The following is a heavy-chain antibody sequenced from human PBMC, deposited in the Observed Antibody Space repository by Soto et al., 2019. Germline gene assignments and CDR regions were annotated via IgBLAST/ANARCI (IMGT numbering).Heavy chain of an antibody. CDR3: ATSYDTGFDP. D-gene: IGHD3-9*01. Sequence: QLQLTQSGGEARKPGASVRVSCAASGYKFSTYAISWLRQAPGQGLEWMGLITPNSGYTNYAQKFQGRLILTTDIPSSTAYMDLTCVRYDDTAIYYCATSYDTGFDPWGQGTLVSVS. J-gene: IGHJ5*02. CDR2: ITPNSGYT. CDR1: GYKFSTYA. V-gene: IGHV1-18*01.